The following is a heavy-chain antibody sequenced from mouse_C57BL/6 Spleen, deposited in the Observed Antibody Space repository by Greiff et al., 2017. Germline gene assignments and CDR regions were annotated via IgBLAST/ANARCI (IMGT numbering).Heavy chain of an antibody. CDR3: ARRASNWGGGNWYFDG. D-gene: IGHD4-1*01. Sequence: QVQLQQPGAELVRPGTSVKLSCKASGYTFTSYWMHWVKQRPGQGLEWIGVIDPSDSYTNYNQKFKGKATLTVDTSSSTAYMQLSSLTSEDSSVYYCARRASNWGGGNWYFDGWGTGTTVTVAS. CDR2: IDPSDSYT. J-gene: IGHJ1*03. CDR1: GYTFTSYW. V-gene: IGHV1-59*01.